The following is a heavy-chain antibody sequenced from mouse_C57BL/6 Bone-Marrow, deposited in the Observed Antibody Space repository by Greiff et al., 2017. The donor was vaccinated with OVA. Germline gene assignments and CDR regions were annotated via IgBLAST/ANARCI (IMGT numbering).Heavy chain of an antibody. J-gene: IGHJ4*01. CDR2: INPNNGGT. CDR1: GYTFTDYN. Sequence: VQLKESGPELVKPGASVKIPCKASGYTFTDYNMDWVKQSHGKSLEWIGDINPNNGGTIYNQKFKGKATLTVDKSSSTAYMELRSLTAEDATDYYCARRRGKAMDYWGQGTSVTVSS. V-gene: IGHV1-18*01. CDR3: ARRRGKAMDY.